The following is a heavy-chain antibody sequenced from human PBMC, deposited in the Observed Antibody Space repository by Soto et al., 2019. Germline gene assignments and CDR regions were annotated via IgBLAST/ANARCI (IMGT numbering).Heavy chain of an antibody. D-gene: IGHD2-15*01. Sequence: GGSLRLSCAASGFTFSSYEMNWVRQAPGKGLEWVSYISSSGSTIYYADSVKGRFTISRDNAKNSLYLQMNSLRAEDTAVYYCARYLSLLLDYWGQGTLVTVSS. V-gene: IGHV3-48*03. CDR1: GFTFSSYE. CDR2: ISSSGSTI. CDR3: ARYLSLLLDY. J-gene: IGHJ4*02.